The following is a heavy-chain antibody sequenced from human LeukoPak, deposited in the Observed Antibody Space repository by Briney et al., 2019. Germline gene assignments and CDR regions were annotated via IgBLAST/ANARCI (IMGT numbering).Heavy chain of an antibody. CDR1: GYTFTSND. J-gene: IGHJ4*02. CDR2: MNPNSGNT. Sequence: ASVKVSCKASGYTFTSNDINWVRQATGQGLEWTGWMNPNSGNTGYAQKFQDRVTMTRNISISTAYMELSSLRSEDTAVYYCVRGRKRYVGIAAADFDYWGQGILVTVSS. V-gene: IGHV1-8*01. CDR3: VRGRKRYVGIAAADFDY. D-gene: IGHD6-13*01.